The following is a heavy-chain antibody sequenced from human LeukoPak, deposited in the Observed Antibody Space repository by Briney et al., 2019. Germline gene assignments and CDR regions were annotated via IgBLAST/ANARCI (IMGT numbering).Heavy chain of an antibody. V-gene: IGHV3-30-3*01. Sequence: PGRSLRLSCAASGFTFSSYAMHWVRQAPGKGLEWVAVISYDGSNKYYADSVKGRFTISRDNSKNTLYLQMNSLRAEDTAVYYCARDRGYCSSTSCYAGHYYYGMDVWGQGTTVTVSS. CDR2: ISYDGSNK. CDR1: GFTFSSYA. D-gene: IGHD2-2*01. J-gene: IGHJ6*02. CDR3: ARDRGYCSSTSCYAGHYYYGMDV.